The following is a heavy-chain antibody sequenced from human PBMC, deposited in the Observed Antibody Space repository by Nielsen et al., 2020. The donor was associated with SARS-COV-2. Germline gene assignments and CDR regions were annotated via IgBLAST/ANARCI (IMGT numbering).Heavy chain of an antibody. CDR3: ARDRWQQLVPTY. CDR2: INPNSGGT. J-gene: IGHJ4*02. CDR1: GYTFTSYG. D-gene: IGHD6-13*01. V-gene: IGHV1-2*06. Sequence: ASVKVSCKASGYTFTSYGISWVRQAPGQGLEWMGRINPNSGGTNYAQKFQGRVTMTRDTSISTAYMELSRLRSDDTAVYYCARDRWQQLVPTYWGQGTLVTVSS.